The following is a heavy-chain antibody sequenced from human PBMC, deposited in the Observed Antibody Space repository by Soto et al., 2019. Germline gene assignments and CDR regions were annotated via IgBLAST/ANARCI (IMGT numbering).Heavy chain of an antibody. CDR3: ARDSCSGGSCAFDY. Sequence: QVQLQESGPGLVKPSQTLSLTCTVSGGSISSGGYYWSWIRQHPGKGLEWIGYIYYSGSTYYNPSLKRRVTISVDTSKNQFSLKLSSVTAADTAVYYCARDSCSGGSCAFDYWGQGTLVTVSS. J-gene: IGHJ4*02. D-gene: IGHD2-15*01. V-gene: IGHV4-31*03. CDR1: GGSISSGGYY. CDR2: IYYSGST.